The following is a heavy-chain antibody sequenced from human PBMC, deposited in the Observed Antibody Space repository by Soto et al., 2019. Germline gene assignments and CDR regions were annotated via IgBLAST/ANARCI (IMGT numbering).Heavy chain of an antibody. CDR1: GFSLSTRGVG. CDR3: AHTPTRTWYQGHFDY. CDR2: IYWDDDK. D-gene: IGHD2-15*01. J-gene: IGHJ4*02. Sequence: QLTLKESGPTLVKPTQTLTLTCTFSGFSLSTRGVGVGWIRQPPGKALEWLALIYWDDDKLYSPSLKTRLTINKDTSKNQVVLTMTNVDPVDTATYYCAHTPTRTWYQGHFDYWGQGTLVTVSS. V-gene: IGHV2-5*02.